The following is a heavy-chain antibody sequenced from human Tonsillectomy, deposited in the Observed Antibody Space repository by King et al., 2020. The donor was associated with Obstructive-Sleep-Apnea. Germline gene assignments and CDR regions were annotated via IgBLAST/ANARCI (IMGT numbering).Heavy chain of an antibody. D-gene: IGHD4-17*01. J-gene: IGHJ4*02. CDR2: IKNKTDAGAT. Sequence: VQLVEAGGGVVKPGGALRLSCSASGFTFSNAWMRWGRRVPGGGLEGVGRIKNKTDAGATDYAAPLKGRVTTSRDDSKNTPYLQMNSLKTEDTAVYYCTTRNPPYGDYPFDYWGQGTLVTVSS. V-gene: IGHV3-15*01. CDR3: TTRNPPYGDYPFDY. CDR1: GFTFSNAW.